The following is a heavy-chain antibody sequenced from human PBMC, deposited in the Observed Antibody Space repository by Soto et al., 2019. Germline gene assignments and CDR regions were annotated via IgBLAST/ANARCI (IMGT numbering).Heavy chain of an antibody. D-gene: IGHD3-3*01. CDR1: GGSFSGYY. J-gene: IGHJ4*02. CDR2: INHSGST. CDR3: ARGASVAWATPSGDFHY. V-gene: IGHV4-34*01. Sequence: SETLSLTCAAYGGSFSGYYWSWIRQPPGKGLEWIGEINHSGSTNYNPSLKSRVTISVDTSKNQFSLKLSSVTAADTAVYYCARGASVAWATPSGDFHYWGQGTLVTVSS.